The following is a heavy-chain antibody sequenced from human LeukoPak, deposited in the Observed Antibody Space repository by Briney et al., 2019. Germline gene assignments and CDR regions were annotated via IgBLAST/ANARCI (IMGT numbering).Heavy chain of an antibody. Sequence: GGSLRLSCGASGFTFSTYWMSWVRQAPGKGLEWVAYIQYDGSNQQYADSVKGRFSISRDNSKNILYLQMNSLRAEDTAVYYCAKDRCSNGIGCYYYYMDVWGKGTTVTISS. CDR2: IQYDGSNQ. V-gene: IGHV3-30*02. CDR1: GFTFSTYW. J-gene: IGHJ6*03. D-gene: IGHD2-8*01. CDR3: AKDRCSNGIGCYYYYMDV.